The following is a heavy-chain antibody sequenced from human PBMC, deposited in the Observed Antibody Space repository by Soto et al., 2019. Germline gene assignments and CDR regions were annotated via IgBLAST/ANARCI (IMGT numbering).Heavy chain of an antibody. D-gene: IGHD3-22*01. J-gene: IGHJ4*02. CDR2: IWYDGTNK. Sequence: EQLVESGGGVVPPGRSLRLSCAASGFTFSNYGMHWVRQAPGKGLEWVTFIWYDGTNKYYADSVKGRFTISRDKSKSTLYLQMNNLRAEDTAVYYCARETYYDTRGHYSGIGGFDYWGQGTLVTVSS. CDR1: GFTFSNYG. V-gene: IGHV3-33*01. CDR3: ARETYYDTRGHYSGIGGFDY.